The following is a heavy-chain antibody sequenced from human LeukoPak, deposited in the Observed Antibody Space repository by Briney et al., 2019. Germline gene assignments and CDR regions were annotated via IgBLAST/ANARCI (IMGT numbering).Heavy chain of an antibody. J-gene: IGHJ2*01. V-gene: IGHV3-30*18. D-gene: IGHD4-11*01. Sequence: PGGSLRLSCAASGFTFSSYGMHWVRQAPGRGLEWVAVISYDGSNKYYADSVKGRFTISRDNSKNTLYLQMNSLRAEDTAVYYCAKLQGPGFDLWGRGTLVTVSS. CDR3: AKLQGPGFDL. CDR2: ISYDGSNK. CDR1: GFTFSSYG.